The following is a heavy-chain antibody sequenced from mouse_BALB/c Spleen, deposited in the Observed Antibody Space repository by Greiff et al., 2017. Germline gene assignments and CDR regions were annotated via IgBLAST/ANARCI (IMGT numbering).Heavy chain of an antibody. J-gene: IGHJ4*01. CDR2: IYPGSGST. V-gene: IGHV1-55*01. D-gene: IGHD6-1*01. CDR3: ARRLHYYAMDY. CDR1: GYNFTSYW. Sequence: QVQLQQPWAELVKPGTSVKLSCKASGYNFTSYWINWVKLRPGQGLEWIGDIYPGSGSTNYNEKFKSKATLTVDTSSSTAYMQLSSLASEDSALYYCARRLHYYAMDYWGQGTSVTVSS.